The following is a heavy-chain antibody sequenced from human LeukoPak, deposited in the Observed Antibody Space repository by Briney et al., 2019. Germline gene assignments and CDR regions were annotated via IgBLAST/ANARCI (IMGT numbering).Heavy chain of an antibody. D-gene: IGHD4-17*01. J-gene: IGHJ6*02. V-gene: IGHV3-30-3*01. CDR2: ISYDGSNK. Sequence: PGGSLILSCAASGFTFSSYAMHWVRQAPGKGLEWVAVISYDGSNKYYADSVKGRFTISRENSKKTLYLQMNSLRAEDTAVYYCASSYGDYDAYYYYGMDVWGQGTTVTVSS. CDR1: GFTFSSYA. CDR3: ASSYGDYDAYYYYGMDV.